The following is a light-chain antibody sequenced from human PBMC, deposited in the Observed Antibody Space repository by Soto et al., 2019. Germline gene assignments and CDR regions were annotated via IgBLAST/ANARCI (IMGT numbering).Light chain of an antibody. CDR1: QSVSSSY. Sequence: ESVLTQSPGTLSLSPGERATISCRASQSVSSSYLAWYQQKPGQAPRLLIYGASSRATGIPDRFSGSGSGTDFTLTISRLEPEDFAVYYCQQWTFGQGTKVDIK. CDR2: GAS. J-gene: IGKJ1*01. V-gene: IGKV3-20*01. CDR3: QQWT.